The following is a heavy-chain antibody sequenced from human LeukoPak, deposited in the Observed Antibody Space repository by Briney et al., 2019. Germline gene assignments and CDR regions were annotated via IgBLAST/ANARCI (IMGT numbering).Heavy chain of an antibody. V-gene: IGHV3-48*03. Sequence: GGSLRLSCAASGLTFSSYEMNWVRQAPGKGLERVSYISSSGSTIYYADSVKGRFTISRDNSKNTLYLQMNSLRAEDTAVYYCARAHRIHGSGISVRYSWFDPWGQGTLVTVSS. CDR1: GLTFSSYE. CDR3: ARAHRIHGSGISVRYSWFDP. CDR2: ISSSGSTI. J-gene: IGHJ5*02. D-gene: IGHD3-10*01.